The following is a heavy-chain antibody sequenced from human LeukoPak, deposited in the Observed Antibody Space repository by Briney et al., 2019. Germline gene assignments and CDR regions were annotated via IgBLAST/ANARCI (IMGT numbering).Heavy chain of an antibody. V-gene: IGHV3-30*04. Sequence: GGSLRLSCAASGFTFSSYAMHWVRQAPGKGLEWVAVISYDGSNKYYADSVKGRFTISRDKSKNTLYLQMNSLRAEDTAVYYCARDYYGLNWFDPWGQGTLVTVSS. D-gene: IGHD3-10*01. J-gene: IGHJ5*02. CDR1: GFTFSSYA. CDR3: ARDYYGLNWFDP. CDR2: ISYDGSNK.